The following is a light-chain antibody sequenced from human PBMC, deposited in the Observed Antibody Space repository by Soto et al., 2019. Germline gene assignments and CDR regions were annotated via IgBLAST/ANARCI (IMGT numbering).Light chain of an antibody. CDR1: QSVASHY. V-gene: IGKV3-20*01. CDR3: HLYGGSPIRYT. CDR2: AAS. Sequence: EIVLTQSPGTLSLSPGERATLSCRASQSVASHYLAWYQQTPGQAPRLLIYAASTRATGIPDRFSGSGSGTDFTLTITRLEPEDFALYSCHLYGGSPIRYTFGQGTKLDIK. J-gene: IGKJ2*01.